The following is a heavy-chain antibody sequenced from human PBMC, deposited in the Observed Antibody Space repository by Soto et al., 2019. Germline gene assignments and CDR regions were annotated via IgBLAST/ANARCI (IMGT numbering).Heavy chain of an antibody. D-gene: IGHD4-17*01. CDR3: ARAYGDYVFDY. V-gene: IGHV4-59*01. CDR2: IYYSGST. CDR1: GGSTSPCY. J-gene: IGHJ4*02. Sequence: SEKLPLTNTVSGGSTSPCYYLWIRQPLGKGLEWIGYIYYSGSTNYNPSLKSRVTISVDTSKNLFSLKLSSVTAADTAVYYCARAYGDYVFDYWGQGTLVTVS.